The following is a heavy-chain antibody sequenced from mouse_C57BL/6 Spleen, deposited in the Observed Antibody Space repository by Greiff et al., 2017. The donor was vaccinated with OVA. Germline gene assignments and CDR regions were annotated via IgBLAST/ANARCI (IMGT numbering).Heavy chain of an antibody. V-gene: IGHV5-9-1*02. D-gene: IGHD1-1*01. Sequence: EVQGVESGEGLVKPGGSLKLSCAASGFTFSSYAMSWVRQTPEKRLEWVAYISSGSDYIYYADTVKGRFTISRDNARNTLYLQMSSLKSEDTAMYYCTRGGMTTVVFDYWGQGTTLTVSS. CDR1: GFTFSSYA. J-gene: IGHJ2*01. CDR3: TRGGMTTVVFDY. CDR2: ISSGSDYI.